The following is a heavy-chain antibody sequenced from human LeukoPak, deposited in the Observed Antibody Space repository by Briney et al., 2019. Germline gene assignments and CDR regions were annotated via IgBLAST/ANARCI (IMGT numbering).Heavy chain of an antibody. V-gene: IGHV3-30*18. CDR3: AKSTAVVYGMDV. CDR2: ISYDGGNK. J-gene: IGHJ6*02. CDR1: GFTFSGYG. D-gene: IGHD2-2*01. Sequence: GGSLRLSCAASGFTFSGYGMHWVRQAPGKGLEWVALISYDGGNKYYAHSVKGRFTISRDNSKNTLYLQMNSLTVEDTAVYYCAKSTAVVYGMDVWGQGTTVTVSS.